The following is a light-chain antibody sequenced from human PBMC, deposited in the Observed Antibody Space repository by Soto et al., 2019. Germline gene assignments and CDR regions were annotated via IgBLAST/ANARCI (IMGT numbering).Light chain of an antibody. Sequence: IQMTQSPPSLSASVGDTVTITCRASQSISSSLNWYQQKPGKAPKLLIYTASNLESGVPSRFSGSGFGTEFTLTISSLQPEDFATYHCHQAYSTPWTFGQGTKVDIK. CDR2: TAS. CDR1: QSISSS. J-gene: IGKJ1*01. V-gene: IGKV1-39*01. CDR3: HQAYSTPWT.